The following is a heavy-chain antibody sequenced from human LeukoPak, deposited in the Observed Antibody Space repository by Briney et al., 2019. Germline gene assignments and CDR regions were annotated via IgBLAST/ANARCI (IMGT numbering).Heavy chain of an antibody. V-gene: IGHV3-23*01. Sequence: GGSLRLSCVASGFTSNHYAMSWVRQAPGKGLEWVASVSENGDGTMYPDSVKGRCTISRDNSRKTVLLEVNSLRVEDAATYYCARGWTTFHYWGQGALVTVSS. CDR3: ARGWTTFHY. D-gene: IGHD1-1*01. CDR2: VSENGDGT. CDR1: GFTSNHYA. J-gene: IGHJ4*02.